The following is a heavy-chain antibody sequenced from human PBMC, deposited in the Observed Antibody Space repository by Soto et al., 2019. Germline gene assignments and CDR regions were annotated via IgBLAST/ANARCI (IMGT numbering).Heavy chain of an antibody. V-gene: IGHV3-30-3*01. CDR3: ARDQTGITTAGGGRIDR. D-gene: IGHD6-13*01. CDR1: GFTFSTHA. CDR2: VSFDGSNK. J-gene: IGHJ5*02. Sequence: QVQLVESGGGVVQPGRSLRLSCAASGFTFSTHAMHWVRQAPGKGLECVAIVSFDGSNKYYADSVKCRFTISRDNSKNTRYLQMRGLTPEDTAFYYCARDQTGITTAGGGRIDRWGQGTLVTVSS.